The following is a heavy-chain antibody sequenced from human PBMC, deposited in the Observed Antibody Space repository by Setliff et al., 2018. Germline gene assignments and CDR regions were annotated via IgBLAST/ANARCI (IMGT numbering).Heavy chain of an antibody. CDR2: IRYDGITK. V-gene: IGHV3-30*02. CDR3: ATIIHSTIYY. J-gene: IGHJ4*02. D-gene: IGHD2-2*01. Sequence: GGSLRLSCAASGFTFSSYGMHWVRQAPGKGLEWVAFIRYDGITKYYAESVKGRFTISRDNSKNTLYLQMNSLRVDDTAVYYCATIIHSTIYYWGQGTPVTVSS. CDR1: GFTFSSYG.